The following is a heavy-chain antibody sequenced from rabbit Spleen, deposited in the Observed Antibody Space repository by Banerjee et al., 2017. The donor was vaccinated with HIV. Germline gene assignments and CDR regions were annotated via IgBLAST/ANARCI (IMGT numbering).Heavy chain of an antibody. CDR1: GVSFSSSSY. Sequence: QSLEESGGDLVKPGASLTLTCTASGVSFSSSSYMCWVRQAPGKGLEWIACIYAGSSGGTYSATWAKGRFTISKTSSTTVTLQMTGLTAADTATYFCARDLDGVIGWNFGWWGPGTLVTVS. CDR3: ARDLDGVIGWNFGW. D-gene: IGHD4-1*01. CDR2: IYAGSSGGT. V-gene: IGHV1S40*01. J-gene: IGHJ4*01.